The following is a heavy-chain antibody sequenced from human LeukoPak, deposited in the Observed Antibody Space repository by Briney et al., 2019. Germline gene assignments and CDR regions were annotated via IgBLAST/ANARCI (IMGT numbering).Heavy chain of an antibody. CDR2: ISYDGSNK. J-gene: IGHJ4*02. CDR1: GYTFTSYY. Sequence: SCKASGYTFTSYYMHWVRQAPGKGLEWVAVISYDGSNKYYADSVKGRFTISRDNSKNTLYLQMNSLRAEDTAVYYCAKIDASSSWYSDYWGQGTLVTVSS. CDR3: AKIDASSSWYSDY. D-gene: IGHD6-13*01. V-gene: IGHV3-30*18.